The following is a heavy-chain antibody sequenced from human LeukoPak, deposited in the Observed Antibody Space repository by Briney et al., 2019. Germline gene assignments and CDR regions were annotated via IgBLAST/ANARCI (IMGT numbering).Heavy chain of an antibody. CDR3: ARDGIVRGGYGYYGMDV. CDR1: GGSISGYY. CDR2: IYYSGST. Sequence: SETLSLTCTVSGGSISGYYWNWIRQPPGKGLEWIGYIYYSGSTNYNPSLKSRVTMSLDTSKNQFSLKLSSVTAADTAVYYCARDGIVRGGYGYYGMDVWGQGTTVTVSS. D-gene: IGHD3-10*01. J-gene: IGHJ6*02. V-gene: IGHV4-59*01.